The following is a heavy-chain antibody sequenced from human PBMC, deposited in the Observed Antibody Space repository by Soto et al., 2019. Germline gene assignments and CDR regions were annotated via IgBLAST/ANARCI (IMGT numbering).Heavy chain of an antibody. CDR3: ARGYDLYYYYYMDV. CDR1: GGSFSGYY. J-gene: IGHJ6*03. V-gene: IGHV4-34*01. Sequence: SETLSLTCAVYGGSFSGYYWSWIRQPPGKGLEWIGEINHSGSTNYNPSLKSRVTISVDTSKNQFSLKLSSVTAADTAVYYCARGYDLYYYYYMDVWGKGTTVTVSS. D-gene: IGHD5-12*01. CDR2: INHSGST.